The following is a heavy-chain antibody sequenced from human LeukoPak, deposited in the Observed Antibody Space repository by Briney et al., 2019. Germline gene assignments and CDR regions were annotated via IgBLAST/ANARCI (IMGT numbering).Heavy chain of an antibody. CDR3: AKNQRNSGSYN. Sequence: GGSLRLSCAVSGITLSNYGMSWVRQAPGKGLEWVAGISGSGGSTYYADSVKGRFTISRDNSKNTLYLQMNSPRAEDTAVYYCAKNQRNSGSYNWGQGTLVTVSS. J-gene: IGHJ4*02. CDR1: GITLSNYG. V-gene: IGHV3-23*01. D-gene: IGHD1-26*01. CDR2: ISGSGGST.